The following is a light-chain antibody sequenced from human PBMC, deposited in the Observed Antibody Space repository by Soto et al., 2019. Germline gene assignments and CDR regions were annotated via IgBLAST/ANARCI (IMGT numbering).Light chain of an antibody. CDR1: NIGSKG. CDR2: DDS. Sequence: SYELTQPPSVSVAPGQTARIACGGTNIGSKGVQWYQQKPGQAPILVVYDDSDRPSGIPDRFSGSNSGNTATLTISRVEAGDEADYYCQVWDSSGDPYVFGAGTKLTVL. V-gene: IGLV3-21*02. CDR3: QVWDSSGDPYV. J-gene: IGLJ1*01.